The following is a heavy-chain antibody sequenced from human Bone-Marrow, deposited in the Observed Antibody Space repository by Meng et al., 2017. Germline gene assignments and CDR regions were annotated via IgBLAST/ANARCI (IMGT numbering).Heavy chain of an antibody. CDR3: ARDKDSSGYYEEYYFDY. J-gene: IGHJ4*02. CDR2: IYNSGST. D-gene: IGHD3-22*01. CDR1: GVSISTYY. V-gene: IGHV4-59*01. Sequence: SETLSLTCTVSGVSISTYYWSWIRQPPGKGLEWIGFIYNSGSTNYNSSLRSRVTISVDTSKNQFSLNLSSVTAADTAVYYCARDKDSSGYYEEYYFDYWGQGTLVTVSS.